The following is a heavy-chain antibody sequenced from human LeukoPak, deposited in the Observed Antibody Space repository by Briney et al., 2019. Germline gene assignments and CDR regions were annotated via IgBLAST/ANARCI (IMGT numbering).Heavy chain of an antibody. CDR3: AKDLTTTVTTGQFDY. CDR1: GFTFDDYA. J-gene: IGHJ4*02. V-gene: IGHV3-9*01. Sequence: GRSLRLSCAASGFTFDDYAMHWVRQAPGKGLEWVSGISWNSGSIGYADSVKGRFTISRDNAKNSLYLQMNSLRAEDTALYYCAKDLTTTVTTGQFDYWGQGTLVTVSS. D-gene: IGHD4-17*01. CDR2: ISWNSGSI.